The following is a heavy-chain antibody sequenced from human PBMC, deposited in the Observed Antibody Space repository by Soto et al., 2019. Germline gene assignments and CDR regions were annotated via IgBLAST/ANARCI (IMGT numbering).Heavy chain of an antibody. V-gene: IGHV3-15*01. D-gene: IGHD2-15*01. J-gene: IGHJ4*02. CDR1: GFTFSNAW. CDR2: IKSKTDGGTT. CDR3: TTEYCSGGSCYPFDY. Sequence: GGSLRLSCAASGFTFSNAWMSWVRQAPGKGLEWVGRIKSKTDGGTTDYAAPVKGRFTISRDDSKNTLYLQMNSLKTDDTAVYYCTTEYCSGGSCYPFDYWGQGTLVTVSS.